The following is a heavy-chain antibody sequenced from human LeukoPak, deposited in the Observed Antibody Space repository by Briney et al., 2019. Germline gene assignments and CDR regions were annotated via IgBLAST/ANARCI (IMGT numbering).Heavy chain of an antibody. D-gene: IGHD6-19*01. Sequence: GGSLRLSCAASGFTFSSYAMSWVRQAPGKGLEWVSAISGSGGSTYYADSVKGRFTISRDNSRNTLYLQMNSLRAEDTAVYYCAKNGYSSGWYYFDYWGQGTLVTVSS. CDR1: GFTFSSYA. J-gene: IGHJ4*02. V-gene: IGHV3-23*01. CDR3: AKNGYSSGWYYFDY. CDR2: ISGSGGST.